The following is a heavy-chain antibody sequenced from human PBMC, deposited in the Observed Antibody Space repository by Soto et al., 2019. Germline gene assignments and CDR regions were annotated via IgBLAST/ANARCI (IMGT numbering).Heavy chain of an antibody. J-gene: IGHJ4*02. CDR3: ARYGHSGDYVGAFDY. D-gene: IGHD4-17*01. CDR1: GGSISGYF. V-gene: IGHV4-4*07. CDR2: IYASGAA. Sequence: QVQLQESGPGLVKPSETLSLTCIVSGGSISGYFWSWIRQPAGKGLEWIGRIYASGAADYNPSLESRVTMSVDTSKNQFSLKLSSVTAADTAVYFCARYGHSGDYVGAFDYWGQGTLVTVSS.